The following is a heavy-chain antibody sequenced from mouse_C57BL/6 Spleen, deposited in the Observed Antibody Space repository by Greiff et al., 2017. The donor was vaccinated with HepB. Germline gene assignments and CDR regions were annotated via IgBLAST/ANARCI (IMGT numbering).Heavy chain of an antibody. D-gene: IGHD1-1*01. J-gene: IGHJ2*01. Sequence: EVKVVESGGGLVQPKGSLKLSCAASGFSFNTYAMNWVRQAPGKGLEWVARIRSKSNNYATYYADSVKDRFTISRDDSESMLYLQMNNLKTEDTAMYYCVRQEYGSSYYFDYWGQGTTLTVSS. CDR2: IRSKSNNYAT. CDR3: VRQEYGSSYYFDY. V-gene: IGHV10-1*01. CDR1: GFSFNTYA.